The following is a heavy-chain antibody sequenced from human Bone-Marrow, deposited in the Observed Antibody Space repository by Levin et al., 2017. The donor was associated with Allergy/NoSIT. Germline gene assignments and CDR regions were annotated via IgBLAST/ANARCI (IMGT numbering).Heavy chain of an antibody. V-gene: IGHV5-51*01. CDR2: IYPGDSDT. Sequence: GESLKISCKGSGYSFTSYWIGWVRQMPGKGLEWMGIIYPGDSDTRYSPSFQGQVTISADKSISTAYLQWSSLKASDTAMYYCARHFKPRTTVTLLQHWGQGTLVTVSS. J-gene: IGHJ1*01. CDR3: ARHFKPRTTVTLLQH. CDR1: GYSFTSYW. D-gene: IGHD4-17*01.